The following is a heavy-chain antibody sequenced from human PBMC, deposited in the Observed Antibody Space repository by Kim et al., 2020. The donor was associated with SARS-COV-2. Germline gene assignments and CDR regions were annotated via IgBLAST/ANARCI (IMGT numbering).Heavy chain of an antibody. CDR3: TRGQREAPRSTMDV. Sequence: GGSLRLSCAASGFTFSAYWMHWVRQAPGKGLVCVSRIDGDGSSTSYADSVNGRFTISRDNAKNTLYLQMNSLRVEDTAVYYCTRGQREAPRSTMDVWGQGTTVTVSS. CDR2: IDGDGSST. J-gene: IGHJ6*02. CDR1: GFTFSAYW. V-gene: IGHV3-74*01. D-gene: IGHD1-26*01.